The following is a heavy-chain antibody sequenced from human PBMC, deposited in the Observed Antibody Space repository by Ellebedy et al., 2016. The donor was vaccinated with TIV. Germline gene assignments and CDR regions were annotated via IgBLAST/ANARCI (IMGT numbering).Heavy chain of an antibody. V-gene: IGHV4-34*01. CDR2: INHSGST. D-gene: IGHD6-13*01. Sequence: SETLSLXXAVYGGSFSGYYWSWIRQPPGKGLEWIGEINHSGSTNYNPSLKSRVTISVDTSKSQFSLKVNSVTAADTAVYYCARVADSRSLSLVYWGQGTLVTVSS. CDR3: ARVADSRSLSLVY. CDR1: GGSFSGYY. J-gene: IGHJ4*02.